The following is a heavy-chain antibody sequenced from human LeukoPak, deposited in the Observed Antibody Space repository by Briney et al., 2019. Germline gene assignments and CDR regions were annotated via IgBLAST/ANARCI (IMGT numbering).Heavy chain of an antibody. CDR2: ISATSSYI. CDR3: AREPCSYGHLDF. Sequence: AGGSLRLSCAASGFTFSSYSMNWVRQAPGKGLEWVSSISATSSYIYYAGSVRGRFTISRDDANSTLYLQMNSLRAEDSAVYYCAREPCSYGHLDFWGQGVLVTVSS. D-gene: IGHD3-16*01. J-gene: IGHJ4*02. V-gene: IGHV3-21*06. CDR1: GFTFSSYS.